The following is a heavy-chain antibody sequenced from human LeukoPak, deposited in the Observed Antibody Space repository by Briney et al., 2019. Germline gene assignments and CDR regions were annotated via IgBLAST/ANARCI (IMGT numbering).Heavy chain of an antibody. Sequence: PGGSLRLSCAASGFTFSSYAMSWVRQAPGKGLEGVSTISGSGGNTYYADSVKGRFTISRDNSKNTLYLQMNSLRAEDTAVYYAYCSTSSCYSFSNWGQGTLVTVSS. CDR3: YCSTSSCYSFSN. D-gene: IGHD2-2*02. CDR1: GFTFSSYA. CDR2: ISGSGGNT. J-gene: IGHJ4*02. V-gene: IGHV3-23*01.